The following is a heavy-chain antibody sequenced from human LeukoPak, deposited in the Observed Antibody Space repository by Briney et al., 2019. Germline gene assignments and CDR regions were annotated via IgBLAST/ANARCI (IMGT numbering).Heavy chain of an antibody. J-gene: IGHJ1*01. CDR3: ARDHTAGQEYFQH. V-gene: IGHV1-2*02. CDR2: INPNSGGT. Sequence: ASVKVSCKASGYTFTGYYMHWVRQAPGQGLEWMGWINPNSGGTNYAQTFQGRVTMTRDTSISTAYMELSRLRSEDTAVYYCARDHTAGQEYFQHWGQGTLVTVSS. CDR1: GYTFTGYY. D-gene: IGHD5-18*01.